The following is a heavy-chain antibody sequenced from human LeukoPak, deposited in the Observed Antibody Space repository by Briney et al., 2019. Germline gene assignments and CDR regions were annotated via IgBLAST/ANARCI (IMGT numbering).Heavy chain of an antibody. CDR1: GGSISSGSYY. CDR3: ARGKGFYYYMEI. Sequence: SETLSLTCTVSGGSISSGSYYWSWIPQPAGKGLEWIGRIYTSGSTNSNPSLKSRVTISVDTSKNQFSLKLSSVTAADTAVYYCARGKGFYYYMEIWGKGTTVTVSS. V-gene: IGHV4-61*02. J-gene: IGHJ6*03. CDR2: IYTSGST.